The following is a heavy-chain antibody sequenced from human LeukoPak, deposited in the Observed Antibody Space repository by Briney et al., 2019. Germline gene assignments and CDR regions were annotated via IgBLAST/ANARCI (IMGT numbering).Heavy chain of an antibody. V-gene: IGHV1-2*02. D-gene: IGHD1-1*01. J-gene: IGHJ6*03. CDR2: INPNSGDT. Sequence: ASVTVSCKASGYTFTDYYLHWVRQAPGQGLEWMGWINPNSGDTDYAQKFQGRVTMTRDTSISTAYMELSRLRYDDTAVYYCARSHNWNDVSYCYYYYMDVWGKGTTVTISS. CDR3: ARSHNWNDVSYCYYYYMDV. CDR1: GYTFTDYY.